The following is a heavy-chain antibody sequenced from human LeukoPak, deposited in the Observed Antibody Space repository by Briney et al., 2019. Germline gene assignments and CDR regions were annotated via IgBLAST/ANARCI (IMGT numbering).Heavy chain of an antibody. Sequence: AGSLRLSCAASGFTFSSYWMHWVRQAPGKGLVWVSRINSDGSSTNYPDSVKGRFTISRDNAKNTLYLQMNSLRAEDTAVYYCARHITRAIAEDYWGQGTLVTVSS. CDR3: ARHITRAIAEDY. V-gene: IGHV3-74*01. J-gene: IGHJ4*02. CDR2: INSDGSST. D-gene: IGHD1-20*01. CDR1: GFTFSSYW.